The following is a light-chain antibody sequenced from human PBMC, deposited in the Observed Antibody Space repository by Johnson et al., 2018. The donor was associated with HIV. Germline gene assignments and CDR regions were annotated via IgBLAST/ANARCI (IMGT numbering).Light chain of an antibody. CDR3: GTWDSSLSVPYV. CDR2: ENN. V-gene: IGLV1-51*02. J-gene: IGLJ1*01. Sequence: QSVLTQPPSVSAAPGQKVTISCSGSTSNIGNNYVSWYQHLPGTAPKLLIYENNKRPSGIPDRFSGSKSGTSATLGITGLQTGDEADYYCGTWDSSLSVPYVFGTGTKVTVL. CDR1: TSNIGNNY.